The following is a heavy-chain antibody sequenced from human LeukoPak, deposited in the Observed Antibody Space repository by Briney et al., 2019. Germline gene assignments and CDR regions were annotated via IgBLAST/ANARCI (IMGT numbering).Heavy chain of an antibody. Sequence: SQTLSLTCAISGDSVSSNRAAWNWIRQSPSRGLEWLGRTYYRSKWYNDFAISVKSRITINPDTSKNQFSLKLSSVTAADTAVYYCASLYDFWSGYGPLGRWFDPWGQGTLVTVSS. D-gene: IGHD3-3*01. CDR2: TYYRSKWYN. J-gene: IGHJ5*02. CDR3: ASLYDFWSGYGPLGRWFDP. V-gene: IGHV6-1*01. CDR1: GDSVSSNRAA.